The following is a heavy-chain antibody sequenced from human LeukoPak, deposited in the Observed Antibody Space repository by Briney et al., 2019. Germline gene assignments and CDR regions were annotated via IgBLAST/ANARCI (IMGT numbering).Heavy chain of an antibody. V-gene: IGHV2-5*01. CDR3: AHSFPDWGGPRSYYFDY. CDR2: IYWNDDK. Sequence: SGPTLVNPTQTLTLTCTFSGFSLSTSGVGVGWIRQPPGKALEWLALIYWNDDKRYSPSLKSRLTITKDTSKNQVVLTMTNMDPVDTATYYCAHSFPDWGGPRSYYFDYWGQGTLVTVSS. D-gene: IGHD3-9*01. J-gene: IGHJ4*02. CDR1: GFSLSTSGVG.